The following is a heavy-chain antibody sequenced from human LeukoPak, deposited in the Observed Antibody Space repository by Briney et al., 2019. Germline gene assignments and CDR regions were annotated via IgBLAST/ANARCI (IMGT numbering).Heavy chain of an antibody. J-gene: IGHJ6*02. CDR1: GFTFSSYG. CDR3: AKDQVRILYYYYGMDV. D-gene: IGHD1-1*01. Sequence: PGGSLRLSCAASGFTFSSYGMHWVRQAPGKGLEWVAFISYDGSNKYYADSVKGRFTISRDNSKNTLYLQMNSLRAEDTAVYYCAKDQVRILYYYYGMDVWGQGTTVTVSS. V-gene: IGHV3-30*18. CDR2: ISYDGSNK.